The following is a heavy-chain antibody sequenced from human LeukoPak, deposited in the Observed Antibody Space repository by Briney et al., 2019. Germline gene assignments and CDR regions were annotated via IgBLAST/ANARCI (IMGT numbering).Heavy chain of an antibody. CDR1: GGSISSYY. CDR3: ARSIFKGIQLWWYFDY. J-gene: IGHJ4*02. CDR2: IYYSGST. V-gene: IGHV4-59*01. Sequence: SETLSLTCTVSGGSISSYYWSWIRQPPGKGLEWIGYIYYSGSTNYNPSLKSRVTISVDTSKNQFPLKLSSVTAADTAVYYCARSIFKGIQLWWYFDYWGQGTLVTVSS. D-gene: IGHD5-18*01.